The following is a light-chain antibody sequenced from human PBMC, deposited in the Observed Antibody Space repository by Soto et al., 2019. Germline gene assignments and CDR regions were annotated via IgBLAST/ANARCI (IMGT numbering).Light chain of an antibody. Sequence: SYELTQPPSVSVAPGKTARITCGGNNIGSKSVHWYQQKPGQAPVLVIYYDSDRPSGIPERFSGSNSGNTATLTISRVEAGDEADYYCQVWDSSPAVFGGGTKLTVL. CDR3: QVWDSSPAV. CDR1: NIGSKS. V-gene: IGLV3-21*04. CDR2: YDS. J-gene: IGLJ2*01.